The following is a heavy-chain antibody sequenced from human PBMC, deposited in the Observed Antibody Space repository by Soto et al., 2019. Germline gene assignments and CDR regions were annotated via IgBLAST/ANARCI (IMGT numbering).Heavy chain of an antibody. CDR2: IIPIFGTA. J-gene: IGHJ4*02. Sequence: SVKVSCKASGGTFSSYAISWVRQAPGQGLEWMGGIIPIFGTANYAQKFQGRVTITADESTSTAYMELSSLRSEDTAVYYCARAGVAADSYSYFDYWGQGTLVTVSS. CDR3: ARAGVAADSYSYFDY. CDR1: GGTFSSYA. D-gene: IGHD6-13*01. V-gene: IGHV1-69*13.